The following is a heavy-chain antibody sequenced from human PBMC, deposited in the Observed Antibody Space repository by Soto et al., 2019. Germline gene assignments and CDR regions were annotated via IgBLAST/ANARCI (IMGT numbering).Heavy chain of an antibody. Sequence: PGGSLRLSCAASGFTFSSFAMSWVRQAPGKGLEWVSAISGSGGSTYYADPVQGRFTISRDNSKNTLYLQMNSLSAEDTAVYYCAKDHIYSAHWGQGTTVTVSS. V-gene: IGHV3-23*01. CDR3: AKDHIYSAH. J-gene: IGHJ6*02. CDR1: GFTFSSFA. D-gene: IGHD5-12*01. CDR2: ISGSGGST.